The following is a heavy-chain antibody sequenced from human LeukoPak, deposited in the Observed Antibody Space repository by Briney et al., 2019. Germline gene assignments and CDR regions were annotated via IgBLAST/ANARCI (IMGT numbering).Heavy chain of an antibody. CDR2: IIPLFGTT. D-gene: IGHD3-22*01. Sequence: GASVKVSCKASGGTFDNYGISWVRQAPGQGLEWMGGIIPLFGTTNYAQKLQGRVTMTTDTSTSTAYMELRSLRSDDTAVYYCARDVGSSGYSLGYFDYWGQGTLVTVSS. CDR3: ARDVGSSGYSLGYFDY. V-gene: IGHV1-69*05. CDR1: GGTFDNYG. J-gene: IGHJ4*02.